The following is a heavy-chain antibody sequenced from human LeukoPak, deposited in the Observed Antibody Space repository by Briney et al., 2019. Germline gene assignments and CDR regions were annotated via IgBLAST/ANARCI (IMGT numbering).Heavy chain of an antibody. CDR1: GLSVSSYA. J-gene: IGHJ4*02. CDR3: ARGKGAVAGFGNSPFDY. CDR2: ISYDGSNK. D-gene: IGHD6-19*01. Sequence: GGSLRLSCAATGLSVSSYAMHWVRQAPGKGLEWVAVISYDGSNKCYADSVKGRFTISRDNSKNTLYLQMNSLRAEDTAVYYCARGKGAVAGFGNSPFDYWGQGTLVTVSS. V-gene: IGHV3-30-3*01.